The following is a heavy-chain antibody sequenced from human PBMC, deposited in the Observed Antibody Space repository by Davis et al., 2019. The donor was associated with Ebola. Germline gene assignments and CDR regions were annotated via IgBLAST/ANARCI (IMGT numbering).Heavy chain of an antibody. CDR3: AKEIGGSGWYSIDY. J-gene: IGHJ4*02. CDR2: INRKE. V-gene: IGHV3-23*01. CDR1: GFTLTTYG. D-gene: IGHD6-19*01. Sequence: GESLKIPCAAPGFTLTTYGMSRLRQAPGKGLEWVSAINRKEYYADSVKGRFTISRDSSKNTLSLQMDSLRVDDTAIYYCAKEIGGSGWYSIDYWGQGALVTVSS.